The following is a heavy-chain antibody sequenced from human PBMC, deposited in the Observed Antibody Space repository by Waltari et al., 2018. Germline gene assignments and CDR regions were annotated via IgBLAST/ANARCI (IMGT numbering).Heavy chain of an antibody. Sequence: QVQLQESGPGLVKSSETLSLICAVSGYSISSGYYWGWIRQPPGKGLEWIGSIYHSGSTYYNPSLKSRVTISVDMSKNQFSLKRSSVTAADTAVYYCARGLAAAAYYYYGMDVWGQGTTVTVSS. V-gene: IGHV4-38-2*01. CDR3: ARGLAAAAYYYYGMDV. D-gene: IGHD6-13*01. CDR1: GYSISSGYY. J-gene: IGHJ6*02. CDR2: IYHSGST.